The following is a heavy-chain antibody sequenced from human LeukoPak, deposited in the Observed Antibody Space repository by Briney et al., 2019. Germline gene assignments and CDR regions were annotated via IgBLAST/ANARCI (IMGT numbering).Heavy chain of an antibody. CDR1: GGPISSGLYY. Sequence: SETLSLTCTVSGGPISSGLYYWGWIRQPPGKGLEGIATIYYTGRTYYSPSLKSRVTLSVDSSKNKFSLKLASVTAADTARYYCARVVVVAATSGFDVWGQGTMVTVSS. CDR2: IYYTGRT. V-gene: IGHV4-39*01. D-gene: IGHD2-15*01. J-gene: IGHJ3*01. CDR3: ARVVVVAATSGFDV.